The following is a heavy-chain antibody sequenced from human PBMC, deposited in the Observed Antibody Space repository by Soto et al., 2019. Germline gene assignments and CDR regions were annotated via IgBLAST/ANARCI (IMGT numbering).Heavy chain of an antibody. V-gene: IGHV3-30*18. Sequence: GGSLRLSCAASGFPFSSYGMHWVRQAPGKGLEWVAVISYDGSNKYYADSVKGRFTISRDNSKNTLYLQMNSLRAEDTALYYCSKDRLALHFPDYYFDYWGQGTLVTVSS. CDR1: GFPFSSYG. D-gene: IGHD3-16*01. CDR3: SKDRLALHFPDYYFDY. J-gene: IGHJ4*02. CDR2: ISYDGSNK.